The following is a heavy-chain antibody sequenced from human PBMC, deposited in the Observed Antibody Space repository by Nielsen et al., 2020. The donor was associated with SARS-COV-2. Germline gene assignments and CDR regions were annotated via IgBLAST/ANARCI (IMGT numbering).Heavy chain of an antibody. CDR2: INSDGRTT. CDR1: GFTFESSW. D-gene: IGHD2-2*02. J-gene: IGHJ3*02. Sequence: GGSLRLSCAASGFTFESSWMHWVRQAPGKGLVWVSRINSDGRTTTYADSVKGRFTISRDNAKNSLYLQMNSPRVEDTAVYYCARDLGYCYSTSCYTLAFDIWGQGTMVTVSS. V-gene: IGHV3-74*01. CDR3: ARDLGYCYSTSCYTLAFDI.